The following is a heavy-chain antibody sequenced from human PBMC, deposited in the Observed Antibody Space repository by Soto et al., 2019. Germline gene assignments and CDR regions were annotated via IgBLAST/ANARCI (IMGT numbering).Heavy chain of an antibody. V-gene: IGHV1-69*01. CDR1: GGSFSSYI. CDR2: IIPIFGTA. J-gene: IGHJ6*02. CDR3: ARLEGDIAVAGTNGYYYGMDV. Sequence: QVQLVQSGAEVKKPGSSVKVSCEASGGSFSSYIINWVRQAPGQGLEWMGGIIPIFGTANYAQKFQGRVTITADESTSTAYMELSSLRSEDTAVYYCARLEGDIAVAGTNGYYYGMDVWGQGTTVTVSS. D-gene: IGHD6-19*01.